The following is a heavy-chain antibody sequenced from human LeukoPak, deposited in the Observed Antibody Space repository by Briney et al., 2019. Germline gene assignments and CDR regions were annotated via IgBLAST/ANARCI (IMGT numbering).Heavy chain of an antibody. V-gene: IGHV3-74*01. J-gene: IGHJ4*02. Sequence: GGSLRLSCAASGFTLSNYAMYWVRQAPGKGLVWVSRFTSDGSSRTYADSVQGRFTVSRDIAKNTLYLQMNSLRTEDTAVYYCARAQVGVPTDSWGQGTLVTVPS. CDR1: GFTLSNYA. D-gene: IGHD1-26*01. CDR3: ARAQVGVPTDS. CDR2: FTSDGSSR.